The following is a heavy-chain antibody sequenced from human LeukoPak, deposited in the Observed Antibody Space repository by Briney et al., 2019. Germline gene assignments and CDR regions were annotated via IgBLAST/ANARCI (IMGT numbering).Heavy chain of an antibody. CDR2: ISGSGGST. Sequence: GGSLRLSCAASGFTFSSYAMSWVRQAPGKGLEWVSAISGSGGSTYYADSVKGRFTISRDDSKNTLYLQMNSLRAEDTAVYYCAKLEHDFGDYLDYWGQGTLVTVSS. J-gene: IGHJ4*02. D-gene: IGHD4-17*01. CDR3: AKLEHDFGDYLDY. V-gene: IGHV3-23*01. CDR1: GFTFSSYA.